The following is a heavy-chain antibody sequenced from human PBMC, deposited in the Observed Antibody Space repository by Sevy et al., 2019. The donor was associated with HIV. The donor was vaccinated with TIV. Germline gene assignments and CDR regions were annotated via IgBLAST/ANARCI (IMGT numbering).Heavy chain of an antibody. CDR1: GDAISDYH. J-gene: IGHJ6*02. CDR2: IFGSGIT. D-gene: IGHD3-10*01. V-gene: IGHV4-4*07. CDR3: ARGGYMIRGVIGSEYAFFHMDV. Sequence: SETLSLTCSVSGDAISDYHWTWLRQPAGKGLEWIGHIFGSGITRFNPSLKTRVTMSADRSKNQFSVMLTSATTADTAVYYCARGGYMIRGVIGSEYAFFHMDVWGPGTTVTVSS.